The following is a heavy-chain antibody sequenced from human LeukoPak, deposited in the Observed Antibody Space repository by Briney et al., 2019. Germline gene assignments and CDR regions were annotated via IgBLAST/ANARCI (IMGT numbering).Heavy chain of an antibody. J-gene: IGHJ4*02. CDR2: MNPNSGNT. CDR3: ARVPGIAAAGALDY. V-gene: IGHV1-8*03. CDR1: GYTFTSYD. D-gene: IGHD6-13*01. Sequence: ASVKVSCKASGYTFTSYDINWVRQATGQGLEWMGWMNPNSGNTGYAQKFQGRVTITRNTSISTAYMELSSLRSEDTAVYYCARVPGIAAAGALDYWGQGTLVTVSS.